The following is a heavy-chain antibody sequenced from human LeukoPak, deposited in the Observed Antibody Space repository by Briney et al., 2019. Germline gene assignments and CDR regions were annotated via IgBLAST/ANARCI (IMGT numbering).Heavy chain of an antibody. Sequence: GASVKVSCKASGYTFTSYGISWVRQAPGQGLEWMGWISAYNGNTNYAQKLQGRVTMTADTSTSTAYMELRSLRSDDTAVYYCARSQGGITGTTIYYYGMDVWGQGTTVTVSS. CDR3: ARSQGGITGTTIYYYGMDV. CDR2: ISAYNGNT. D-gene: IGHD1-7*01. J-gene: IGHJ6*02. CDR1: GYTFTSYG. V-gene: IGHV1-18*01.